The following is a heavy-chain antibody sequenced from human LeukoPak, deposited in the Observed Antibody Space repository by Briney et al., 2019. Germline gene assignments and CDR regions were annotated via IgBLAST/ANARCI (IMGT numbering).Heavy chain of an antibody. D-gene: IGHD3-10*01. CDR1: GYTFTSYY. CDR3: ARGSRMGRGVDGDY. CDR2: MNPNSGNT. J-gene: IGHJ4*02. Sequence: ASVKVSCKASGYTFTSYYMHWVRQAPGQGLEWMGWMNPNSGNTGYAQKFQGRVTMTRSTSITTAYMELSSLSSEDTAVYYCARGSRMGRGVDGDYWGQGTMVTVSS. V-gene: IGHV1-8*02.